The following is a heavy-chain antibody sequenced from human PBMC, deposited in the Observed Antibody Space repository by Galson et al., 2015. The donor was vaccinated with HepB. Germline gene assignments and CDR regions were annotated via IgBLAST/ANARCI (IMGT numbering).Heavy chain of an antibody. D-gene: IGHD3-10*01. Sequence: SLRLSCAASGFTVSSNYMSWVRQAPGKGLEWVSVIYSGGSTYYADSVKGRFTISRDNSKNTLYLQMNSLRAEDTAVYYCARALQVYYYGSGSLGGMDVWGQGATVTVSS. V-gene: IGHV3-53*01. CDR3: ARALQVYYYGSGSLGGMDV. CDR2: IYSGGST. CDR1: GFTVSSNY. J-gene: IGHJ6*02.